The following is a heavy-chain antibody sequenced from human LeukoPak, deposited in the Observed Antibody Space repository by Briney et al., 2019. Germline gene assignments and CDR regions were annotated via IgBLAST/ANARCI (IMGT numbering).Heavy chain of an antibody. CDR1: GGSFSGYY. CDR3: ARRLMAAAGIDY. J-gene: IGHJ4*02. D-gene: IGHD6-13*01. V-gene: IGHV4-34*01. CDR2: INHSGST. Sequence: SETLSLTCAVYGGSFSGYYWSWIRQPPGKGLEWIGEINHSGSTNYNPSLKSRVTISVDTSKNLFSLKLSSVTAADTAVYYCARRLMAAAGIDYWGQGTLVTVSS.